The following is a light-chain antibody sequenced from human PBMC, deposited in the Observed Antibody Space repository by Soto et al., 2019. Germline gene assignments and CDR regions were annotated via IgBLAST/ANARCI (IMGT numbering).Light chain of an antibody. CDR1: QSVSNNY. J-gene: IGKJ1*01. CDR3: QQYSSLWT. CDR2: GAP. Sequence: EIVLTQSPGTLSLSPGEGATLSCRTSQSVSNNYLAWSQQNPGQAPSLLIYGAPSRATGIPDRFSGSGSGTDFTLSISRLEPEDFAVYYCQQYSSLWTFGQGTRVDI. V-gene: IGKV3-20*01.